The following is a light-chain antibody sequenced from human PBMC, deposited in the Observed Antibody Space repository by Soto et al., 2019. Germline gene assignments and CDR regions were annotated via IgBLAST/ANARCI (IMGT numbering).Light chain of an antibody. V-gene: IGLV2-23*02. CDR1: SSDVGSYNL. Sequence: QSALTQPASVSGSPGQSITISCTGASSDVGSYNLVSWYQQHPGEAPKLMIYEVTKRPSGVSNRISGSESGDTASLTSSGRQAEDEADYYCCSYAGSNTPYVFGTATKLTVL. CDR2: EVT. CDR3: CSYAGSNTPYV. J-gene: IGLJ1*01.